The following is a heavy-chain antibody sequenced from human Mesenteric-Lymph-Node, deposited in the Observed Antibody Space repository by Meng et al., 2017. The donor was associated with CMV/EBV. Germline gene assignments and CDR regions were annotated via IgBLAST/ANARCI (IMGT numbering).Heavy chain of an antibody. CDR2: ISGSGGST. CDR1: GFKFDDYA. J-gene: IGHJ4*02. D-gene: IGHD2-2*01. Sequence: GESLKISCAASGFKFDDYAMHWVRQAPGKGLEWVSAISGSGGSTYYADSVKGRFTISRDNSKNTLYLQMNSLRAEDTAVYYCAKDGLPAALIFQKYFDYWGQGTLVTVSS. V-gene: IGHV3-23*01. CDR3: AKDGLPAALIFQKYFDY.